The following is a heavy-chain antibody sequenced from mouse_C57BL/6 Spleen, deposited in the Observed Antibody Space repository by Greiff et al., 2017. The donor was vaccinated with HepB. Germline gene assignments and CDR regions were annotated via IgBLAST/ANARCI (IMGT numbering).Heavy chain of an antibody. V-gene: IGHV1-64*01. CDR1: GYTFTSYW. CDR2: IHPNSGST. D-gene: IGHD3-2*02. J-gene: IGHJ2*01. Sequence: QVQLQQPGAELVKPGASVKLSCKASGYTFTSYWMHWVKQRPGQGLEWIGMIHPNSGSTNYNEKFKSKATLTVDKSSSTGYMQLSSLTSEDSAVYYCARCEGGLRGYFDYWGQGTTLTVSS. CDR3: ARCEGGLRGYFDY.